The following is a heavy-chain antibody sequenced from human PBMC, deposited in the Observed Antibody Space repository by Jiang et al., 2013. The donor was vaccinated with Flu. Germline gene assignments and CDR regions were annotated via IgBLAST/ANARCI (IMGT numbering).Heavy chain of an antibody. V-gene: IGHV3-53*04. CDR3: ASQRPVVAATHDAFDI. CDR2: IYSGGST. Sequence: VSSNYMSWVRQAPGRGWSASQVIYSGGSTFYADSVKGRFTISRHNSKNTLYLQMNSLRAEDTAVYYCASQRPVVAATHDAFDIWGQGTMVTVSS. J-gene: IGHJ3*02. CDR1: VSSNY. D-gene: IGHD2-15*01.